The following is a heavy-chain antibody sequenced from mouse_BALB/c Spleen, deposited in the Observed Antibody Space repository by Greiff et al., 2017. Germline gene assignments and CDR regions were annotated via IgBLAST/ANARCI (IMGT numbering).Heavy chain of an antibody. CDR2: IDPETGGT. V-gene: IGHV1-15*01. J-gene: IGHJ3*01. CDR1: GYTFTDYE. CDR3: TRPLRFAY. Sequence: QVHVKQSGAELVRPGASVTLSCKASGYTFTDYEMHWVKQTPVHGLEWIGAIDPETGGTAYNQKFKGKATLTADKSSSTAYMELRSLTSEDSAVYYCTRPLRFAYWGQGTLVTVSA.